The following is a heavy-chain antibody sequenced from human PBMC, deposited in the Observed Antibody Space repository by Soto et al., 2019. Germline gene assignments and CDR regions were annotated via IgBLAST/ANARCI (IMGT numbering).Heavy chain of an antibody. V-gene: IGHV3-48*03. CDR3: ARARAGDYVLDY. CDR2: ISSSGSTI. Sequence: PVGSLRLSCAASGFTFSNYEMNWVRQAPGKGLEWVSYISSSGSTIYYADSVKGPFTISRDNAKNSLYLQMNSLRAEDTAVYYCARARAGDYVLDYWGQGTLVTVSS. CDR1: GFTFSNYE. D-gene: IGHD4-17*01. J-gene: IGHJ4*02.